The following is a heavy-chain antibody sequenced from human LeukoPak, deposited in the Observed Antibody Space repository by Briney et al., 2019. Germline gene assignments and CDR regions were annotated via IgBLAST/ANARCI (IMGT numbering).Heavy chain of an antibody. CDR2: IYTSGST. D-gene: IGHD3-10*01. CDR3: AREFLDLSLTMVRGTFDP. V-gene: IGHV4-61*02. Sequence: SETLSLTCTVSGGSINSGGSYWSWIRQPAGKGLEWIGRIYTSGSTNDNPSLKSRVTVSVDTSKNQFSLKLSSVTAADTAMYYCAREFLDLSLTMVRGTFDPWGQGTLVTVSS. J-gene: IGHJ5*02. CDR1: GGSINSGGSY.